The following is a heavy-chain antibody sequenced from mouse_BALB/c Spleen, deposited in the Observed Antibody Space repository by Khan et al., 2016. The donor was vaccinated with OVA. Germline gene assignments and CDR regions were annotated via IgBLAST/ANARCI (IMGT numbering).Heavy chain of an antibody. V-gene: IGHV1-5*01. J-gene: IGHJ3*01. D-gene: IGHD1-1*01. CDR2: IYPGNNDT. Sequence: VQLQQSGTVLARPGTSVRMSCKASGYIFTDYLIHWVKQRPGQGLEWIGSIYPGNNDTHYNQKFKDKAKLTSVPSASTAYMDFSSLTNEDSAVFYCARAGYGAFAFWGQGTLVTVSA. CDR1: GYIFTDYL. CDR3: ARAGYGAFAF.